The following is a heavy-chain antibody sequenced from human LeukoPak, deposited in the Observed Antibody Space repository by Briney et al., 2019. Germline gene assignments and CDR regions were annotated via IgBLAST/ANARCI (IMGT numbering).Heavy chain of an antibody. Sequence: ASVKVSCKASGYTFTRYYMHWVRQAPGQGLEWMGWINPNSGGTNYAQKFQGRVTMTRDTYISTAALELSRLRSNDTAVYYCARGRYYYDSSGYRHMGWGGLTDFDYWGQGTLVTVSS. CDR1: GYTFTRYY. V-gene: IGHV1-2*02. CDR2: INPNSGGT. CDR3: ARGRYYYDSSGYRHMGWGGLTDFDY. D-gene: IGHD3-22*01. J-gene: IGHJ4*02.